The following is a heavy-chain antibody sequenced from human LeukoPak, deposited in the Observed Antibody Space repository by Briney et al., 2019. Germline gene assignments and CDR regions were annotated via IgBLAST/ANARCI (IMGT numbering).Heavy chain of an antibody. CDR2: ISTSSRTI. J-gene: IGHJ4*02. CDR3: ARDGYDFWSDYPTTLDY. V-gene: IGHV3-48*01. CDR1: GFNFSTYN. D-gene: IGHD3-3*01. Sequence: GGSLRLSCAVSGFNFSTYNMNWVRQAPGKGLEWVSHISTSSRTIYYADSVKGRFTISRDNAKNSLYLQMNSLRAEDTAVYYCARDGYDFWSDYPTTLDYWGQGTLVTVSS.